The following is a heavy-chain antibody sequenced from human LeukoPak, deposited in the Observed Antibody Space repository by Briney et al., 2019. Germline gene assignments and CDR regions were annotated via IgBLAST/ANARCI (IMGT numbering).Heavy chain of an antibody. V-gene: IGHV3-53*01. CDR1: GFTVSSNY. CDR2: IYSGGST. CDR3: ARGGYSYGNYYWYFDL. Sequence: PGGSLRLSCAASGFTVSSNYMSWVRQAPGKGLEWVSFIYSGGSTYYADSVKGRFTISRDNSKNTLYLQMNSLRAEDTAVYYCARGGYSYGNYYWYFDLWSRGTLATVSS. J-gene: IGHJ2*01. D-gene: IGHD5-18*01.